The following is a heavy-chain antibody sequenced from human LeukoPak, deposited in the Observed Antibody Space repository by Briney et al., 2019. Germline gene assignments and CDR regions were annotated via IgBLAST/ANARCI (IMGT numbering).Heavy chain of an antibody. CDR2: IWYDGSHK. CDR3: AKVGLRYFDWLLTFDY. D-gene: IGHD3-9*01. V-gene: IGHV3-33*06. J-gene: IGHJ4*02. CDR1: GFTFSSYG. Sequence: GRSLRLSCAASGFTFSSYGMHWVRQAPGKGLEWVAVIWYDGSHKYYADSVMGRFTISRDNSKNTLYLQMNSLRAEDTAVYYCAKVGLRYFDWLLTFDYWGQGTLVTVSS.